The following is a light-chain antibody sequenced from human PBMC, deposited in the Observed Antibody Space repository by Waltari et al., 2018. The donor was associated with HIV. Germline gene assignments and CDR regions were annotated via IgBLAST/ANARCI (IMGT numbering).Light chain of an antibody. CDR2: DAS. V-gene: IGKV3-15*01. J-gene: IGKJ1*01. CDR3: QQYNNWWT. CDR1: QSVSSN. Sequence: EIVMTQSPATLSVSPGERATLSCTASQSVSSNFAWYQQKPGQAPRLLIYDASTRATGIPARFSASGSGTEFSLTISSLQSEDFALYYCQQYNNWWTFGQGTKVEIK.